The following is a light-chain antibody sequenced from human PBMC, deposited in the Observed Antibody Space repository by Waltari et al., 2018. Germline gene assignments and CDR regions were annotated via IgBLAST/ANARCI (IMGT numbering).Light chain of an antibody. CDR1: SSDVGAYNH. J-gene: IGLJ2*01. V-gene: IGLV2-11*01. CDR2: EVN. CDR3: CSYAGDYTLV. Sequence: QSALTQPRSVSGSPGQSVTISCAGTSSDVGAYNHVSWYQQSPGTAPKLLIYEVNNRPSGGPDLFSASKSGNTAALTTSGLRAGDEADYYCCSYAGDYTLVFGGGTKLTVL.